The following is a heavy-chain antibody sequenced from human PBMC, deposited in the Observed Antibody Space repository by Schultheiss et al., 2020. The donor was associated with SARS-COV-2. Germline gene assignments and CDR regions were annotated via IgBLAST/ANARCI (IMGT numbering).Heavy chain of an antibody. CDR2: ISSGGST. V-gene: IGHV3-23*01. J-gene: IGHJ4*02. CDR1: GFTFSSYA. D-gene: IGHD5-12*01. CDR3: AKGNDYSGYTFFDY. Sequence: GESLKISCAASGFTFSSYAMSWVRQAPGKGLEWVSVISSGGSTYYADSVKGQFTISRDSSKNTLYLQMNLLRAEDTAVYYCAKGNDYSGYTFFDYWGQGTLVTVSS.